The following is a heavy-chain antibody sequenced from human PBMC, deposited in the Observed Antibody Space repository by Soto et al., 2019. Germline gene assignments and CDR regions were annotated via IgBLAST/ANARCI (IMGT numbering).Heavy chain of an antibody. Sequence: QVQLVQSGAEVKKPGSSVKVSCKASGGTFSSYAISWVRQAPGQGLEWMGGIIPIFGTANYAQKFQGRVTISADESTSTAYRELSSLRSEDTAVYYCARREWTPYYYYYGMDVWGQGTTVTVSS. J-gene: IGHJ6*02. V-gene: IGHV1-69*01. CDR1: GGTFSSYA. CDR2: IIPIFGTA. CDR3: ARREWTPYYYYYGMDV. D-gene: IGHD2-15*01.